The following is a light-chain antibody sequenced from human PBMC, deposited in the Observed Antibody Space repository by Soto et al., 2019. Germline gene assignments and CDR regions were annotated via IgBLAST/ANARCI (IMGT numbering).Light chain of an antibody. V-gene: IGKV3-11*01. CDR1: QSVSYY. CDR3: QQRNIWPPVT. J-gene: IGKJ5*01. CDR2: GAF. Sequence: EIVLTQSPGTLSLSPGERGTLSCRASQSVSYYLAWYQQTPGQAPRLLIYGAFNRATGIPARFSGSVSGTDFTLTISSLEPEDSAIYYCQQRNIWPPVTFGQGTRLEIK.